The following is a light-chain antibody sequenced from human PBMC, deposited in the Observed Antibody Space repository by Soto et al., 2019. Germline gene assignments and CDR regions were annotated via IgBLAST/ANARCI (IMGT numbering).Light chain of an antibody. V-gene: IGKV3-20*01. CDR1: QRITKSF. Sequence: EIVLTQSPVTLSLSPGERATLSCRASQRITKSFLAWFQQKPGLAPRLLIYGASTRASGIPDRFSGSGSGTDFVLTISRLEPEDFAVYYCQQYGRSPFTFGQGTRLQIK. CDR2: GAS. CDR3: QQYGRSPFT. J-gene: IGKJ2*01.